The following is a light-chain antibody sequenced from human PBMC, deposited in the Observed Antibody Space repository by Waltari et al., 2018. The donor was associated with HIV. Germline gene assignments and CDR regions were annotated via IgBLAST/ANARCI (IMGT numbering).Light chain of an antibody. J-gene: IGLJ1*01. CDR2: GND. CDR1: RSNIGRNT. V-gene: IGLV1-44*01. Sequence: QSVLTQPPSVSGTPRQRVTISLSGTRSNIGRNTVSWYQQVPGMAPKFLISGNDERPSGVPDRFSGSKSGTSASLAVRGLQSDDEANYYCASWDDSLNGYVFGTGTKVTVL. CDR3: ASWDDSLNGYV.